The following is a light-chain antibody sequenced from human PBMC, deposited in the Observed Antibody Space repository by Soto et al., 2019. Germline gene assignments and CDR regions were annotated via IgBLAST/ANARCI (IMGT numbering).Light chain of an antibody. J-gene: IGKJ1*01. V-gene: IGKV1-5*03. CDR2: KAS. CDR3: QRYNGYWT. Sequence: IQMSQSQYLKSALLGKSVDLGGRASQSIGSWVAWYQQKPGRAPNLLIHKASHLDSGVPSRFSDNGSGTDFALTISNFWPEDCATYDCQRYNGYWTFGLGTKVDIK. CDR1: QSIGSW.